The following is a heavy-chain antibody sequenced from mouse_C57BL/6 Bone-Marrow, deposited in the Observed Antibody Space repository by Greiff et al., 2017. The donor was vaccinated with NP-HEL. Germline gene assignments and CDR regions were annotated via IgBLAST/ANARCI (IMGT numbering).Heavy chain of an antibody. Sequence: VQLQQSGPGLAQPSQSLSITCTVSGFSLTSYGVHWVRQTPGQGLEWLGVIWRGGSTDYYAAFMPRLGITKDNSKSQVFFQMNSLQADDTAIYYCAKNLLRLGVWGTGTTVTVSS. J-gene: IGHJ1*03. V-gene: IGHV2-5*01. CDR3: AKNLLRLGV. D-gene: IGHD1-1*01. CDR2: IWRGGST. CDR1: GFSLTSYG.